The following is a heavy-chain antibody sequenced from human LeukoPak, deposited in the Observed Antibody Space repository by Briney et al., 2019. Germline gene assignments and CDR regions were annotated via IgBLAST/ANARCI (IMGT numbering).Heavy chain of an antibody. D-gene: IGHD5-24*01. CDR1: GGSISSYY. CDR3: ARKRRDGYNSEDAFDI. CDR2: IYTSGST. V-gene: IGHV4-4*07. Sequence: PSETLSLTCTVSGGSISSYYWSWIRQPAGKGLERIGRIYTSGSTNYNPSLKSRVTMSVDTSKNQFSLKLSSVTAADTAVYYCARKRRDGYNSEDAFDIWGQGTMVTVSS. J-gene: IGHJ3*02.